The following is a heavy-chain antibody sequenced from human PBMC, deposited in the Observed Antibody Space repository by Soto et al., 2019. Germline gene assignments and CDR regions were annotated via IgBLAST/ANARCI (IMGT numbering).Heavy chain of an antibody. V-gene: IGHV5-51*01. CDR1: GYSFTTYW. J-gene: IGHJ4*02. CDR3: ALRSMAVVPEY. CDR2: MYPGDSDT. Sequence: GESLKISCKGSGYSFTTYWIGWVRQMPGKGLELMGIMYPGDSDTRYSPSFQGQVTISADKSISTAYLQWSSLKASDTAIYYCALRSMAVVPEYWGQGTLVTVSS. D-gene: IGHD3-22*01.